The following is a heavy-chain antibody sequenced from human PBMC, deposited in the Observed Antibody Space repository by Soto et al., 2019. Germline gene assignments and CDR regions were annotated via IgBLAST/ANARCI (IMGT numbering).Heavy chain of an antibody. CDR1: GGSISSSNW. D-gene: IGHD4-17*01. J-gene: IGHJ4*02. V-gene: IGHV4-4*02. Sequence: SETLSLTCAVSGGSISSSNWWSWVRQPPGKGLEWIGEIYYSGSTNYNPSLKSRVTISVDTSKNQFSLKLSSVTAADTAVYYCARSNDYGDYPTYYFDYWGQGTLVTVSS. CDR2: IYYSGST. CDR3: ARSNDYGDYPTYYFDY.